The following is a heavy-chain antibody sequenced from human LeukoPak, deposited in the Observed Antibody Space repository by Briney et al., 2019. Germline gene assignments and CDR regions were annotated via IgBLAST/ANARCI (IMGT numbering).Heavy chain of an antibody. CDR2: ISGRDGRT. CDR3: ARGSAKGIPFDP. V-gene: IGHV3-23*01. CDR1: GFTFSSYA. Sequence: GGSLRLSCAASGFTFSSYATSWVRQAPGRGLEWVSAISGRDGRTYYTDSVKGRFTISRDNSRDTLYLQMNSLRAEDTAVYYCARGSAKGIPFDPWGQGTLVTVSS. J-gene: IGHJ5*02. D-gene: IGHD6-13*01.